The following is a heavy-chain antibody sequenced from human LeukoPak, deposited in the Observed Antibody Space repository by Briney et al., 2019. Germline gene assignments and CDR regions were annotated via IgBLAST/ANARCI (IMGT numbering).Heavy chain of an antibody. V-gene: IGHV3-48*03. Sequence: GGSLRLSCAASGLTFSSFEMNWIRQAPGKGLEWISYISSSGNTIYYADSVKGRFTISRDNAKNSLYLQMNSLRAEDTAVYYCAGDRVEMPTIIPFDCWGQGTLVTVSS. D-gene: IGHD5-24*01. CDR2: ISSSGNTI. J-gene: IGHJ4*02. CDR3: AGDRVEMPTIIPFDC. CDR1: GLTFSSFE.